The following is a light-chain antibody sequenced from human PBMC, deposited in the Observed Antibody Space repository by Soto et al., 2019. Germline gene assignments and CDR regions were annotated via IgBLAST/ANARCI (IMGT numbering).Light chain of an antibody. CDR1: QSVRSD. Sequence: EIVMTQSPATLSVSPGERATLSCRASQSVRSDLAWYLQKPGQAPSLLVYGASTRATGMPARFSGSGSGTEFNLTISSLQSEDFAVYHCQQYNNWPHTLGQGSKLEIK. CDR2: GAS. V-gene: IGKV3-15*01. J-gene: IGKJ2*01. CDR3: QQYNNWPHT.